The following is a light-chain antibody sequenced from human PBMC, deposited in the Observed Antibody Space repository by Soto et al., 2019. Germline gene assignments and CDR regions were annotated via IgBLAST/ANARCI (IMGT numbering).Light chain of an antibody. CDR3: CSDAGSSTHVV. CDR1: SSDVGSYNL. Sequence: QSVLTQPASVSGSPGQSITISCTGTSSDVGSYNLVSWYQQHPGKAPKLMIYEVSKRPSGVSNRFSGSKSGTTASLTIAGLQAEDDADYYCCSDAGSSTHVVFGGGTKLTVL. V-gene: IGLV2-23*02. CDR2: EVS. J-gene: IGLJ2*01.